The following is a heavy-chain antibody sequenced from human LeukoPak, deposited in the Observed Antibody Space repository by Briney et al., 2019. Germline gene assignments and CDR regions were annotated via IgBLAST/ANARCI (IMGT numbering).Heavy chain of an antibody. CDR1: EFTFSSNT. CDR2: ISYDGSNK. D-gene: IGHD2-2*03. J-gene: IGHJ4*02. Sequence: PGGSLRLSCAASEFTFSSNTMHWVRQAPGKGLEWVAFISYDGSNKYYADSVKGRFTISRDNSKNTLYLQMNSLRAEDTAVYYCARGSGYCSGASCWESYSDYWGQGTLVTVSS. CDR3: ARGSGYCSGASCWESYSDY. V-gene: IGHV3-30-3*01.